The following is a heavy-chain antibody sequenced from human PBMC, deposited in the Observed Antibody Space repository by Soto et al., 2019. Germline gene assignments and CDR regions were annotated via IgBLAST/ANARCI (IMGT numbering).Heavy chain of an antibody. D-gene: IGHD4-17*01. CDR3: ANDYGDYRNDAFDI. V-gene: IGHV4-34*01. CDR1: GGLYSDYY. Sequence: VQLRQWGAGLLKPSETLSLTCAVYGGLYSDYYWSWIRQAPGKGLEWIGEIHHSGTTNYNPSLPSRVTITLARSKNQFTLRLSSMTAADAAVYYCANDYGDYRNDAFDIWSPGTRVTVSS. CDR2: IHHSGTT. J-gene: IGHJ3*02.